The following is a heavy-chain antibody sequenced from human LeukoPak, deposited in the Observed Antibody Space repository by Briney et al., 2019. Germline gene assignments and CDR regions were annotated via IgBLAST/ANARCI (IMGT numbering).Heavy chain of an antibody. CDR1: GFTFGDYL. D-gene: IGHD6-19*01. J-gene: IGHJ4*02. CDR2: ISGGTT. CDR3: SRGSGWLSVY. Sequence: GGSLRLSCTASGFTFGDYLISWFRQAPGKGLEWIGFISGGTTEYAASVKGRFTISRDDSTSIAYLQMNSLTTEDTAVYYCSRGSGWLSVYWGQGTLVTVSS. V-gene: IGHV3-49*03.